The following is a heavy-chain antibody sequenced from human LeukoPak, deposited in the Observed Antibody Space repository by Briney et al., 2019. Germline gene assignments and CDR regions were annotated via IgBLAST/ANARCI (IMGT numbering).Heavy chain of an antibody. V-gene: IGHV1-2*02. J-gene: IGHJ4*02. CDR2: INPNSGGT. D-gene: IGHD5-12*01. Sequence: ASVKVSCKASGYTFTGYYMHWVRQVPGQGLEWMGWINPNSGGTNYAQKFQGRVTMTRDTSISTAYMELSRLRSDDTAVYYCASASGYDPPLDYWGQGTLVTVSS. CDR3: ASASGYDPPLDY. CDR1: GYTFTGYY.